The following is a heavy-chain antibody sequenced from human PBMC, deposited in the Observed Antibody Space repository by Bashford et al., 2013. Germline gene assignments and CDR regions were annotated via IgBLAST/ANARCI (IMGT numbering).Heavy chain of an antibody. D-gene: IGHD2-15*01. V-gene: IGHV1-69*13. CDR2: IIPIFGTV. CDR1: GGTFSTYA. J-gene: IGHJ4*02. Sequence: SVKVSCKASGGTFSTYAISWVRQAPGQGVEWMGGIIPIFGTVHHAQKFQGRVTITADESTNTAYMELSGLRSEDTAVYYCARDRFGYCSGGSCYRGFDYWGQGTQVTVSS. CDR3: ARDRFGYCSGGSCYRGFDY.